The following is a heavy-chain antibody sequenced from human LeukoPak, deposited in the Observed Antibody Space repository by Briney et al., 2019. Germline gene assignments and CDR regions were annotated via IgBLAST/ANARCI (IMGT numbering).Heavy chain of an antibody. D-gene: IGHD2-2*01. J-gene: IGHJ5*02. Sequence: GGSLRLACAASGFTFSSYSMNWVRQAPGKGLEWVSSISSSSSYIYYADSVKGRFTISRDNAKNSLYLQMNSLRAEDTAVYYCARGGIVVVPAADNWFDPWGQGTLVTVSS. CDR3: ARGGIVVVPAADNWFDP. CDR1: GFTFSSYS. CDR2: ISSSSSYI. V-gene: IGHV3-21*01.